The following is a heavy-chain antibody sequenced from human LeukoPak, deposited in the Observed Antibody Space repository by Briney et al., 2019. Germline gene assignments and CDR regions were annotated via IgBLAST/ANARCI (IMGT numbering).Heavy chain of an antibody. V-gene: IGHV4-38-2*02. CDR3: ARDHSSSSEDY. D-gene: IGHD6-13*01. CDR2: IFHTGST. J-gene: IGHJ4*02. CDR1: GYSISSGYY. Sequence: PSETLSLTCTVSGYSISSGYYWAWIRQPPGKGLEWIGSIFHTGSTYHNPSLKSRVTISVDTSKNQFSLKPNSVTAADTAVYYCARDHSSSSEDYWGQGTLVTVSS.